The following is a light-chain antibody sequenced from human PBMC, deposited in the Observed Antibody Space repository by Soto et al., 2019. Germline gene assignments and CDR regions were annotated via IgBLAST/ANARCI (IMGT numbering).Light chain of an antibody. CDR3: KHYNSYSEA. CDR2: KAS. CDR1: QTISSW. V-gene: IGKV1-5*03. Sequence: DLQITQSPSSLSVGLGARATITFRSSQTISSWLAWYQQKPGKAAKLLIYKASTLQSGVPSRFSGSGSGTEFTLTISSLQTDDFATYSCKHYNSYSEAFGKGTMVDIK. J-gene: IGKJ1*01.